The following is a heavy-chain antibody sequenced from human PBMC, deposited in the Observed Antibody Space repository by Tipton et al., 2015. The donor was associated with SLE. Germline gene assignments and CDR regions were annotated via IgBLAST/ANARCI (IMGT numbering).Heavy chain of an antibody. Sequence: SLRLSCAASGFTASSHYMSWVRQAPGKGLEWVSVIYNGDSISYADSVKGRFTISRDHYENTLYLQTNSLRTEDTAVYYCATQLGMDAFHIWGQGTLVTVSS. CDR2: IYNGDSI. CDR1: GFTASSHY. D-gene: IGHD7-27*01. J-gene: IGHJ3*02. CDR3: ATQLGMDAFHI. V-gene: IGHV3-53*01.